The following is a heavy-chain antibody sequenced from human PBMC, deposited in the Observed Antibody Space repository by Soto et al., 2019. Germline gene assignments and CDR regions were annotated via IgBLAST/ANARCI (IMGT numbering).Heavy chain of an antibody. CDR1: GGSISNGGYY. V-gene: IGHV4-31*03. J-gene: IGHJ4*01. D-gene: IGHD3-10*01. CDR3: ARVRGSGNYAAYYFDS. CDR2: IHYSGST. Sequence: PSETLSLTCTVSGGSISNGGYYWNWVRQHPGKGLEWIGYIHYSGSTWYNPSLESRVTISVDTSKDQFSLKLRSVTAADTAVCYCARVRGSGNYAAYYFDSWGQGTLVTVS.